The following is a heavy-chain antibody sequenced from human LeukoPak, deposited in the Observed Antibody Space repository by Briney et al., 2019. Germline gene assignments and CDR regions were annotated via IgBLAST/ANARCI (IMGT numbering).Heavy chain of an antibody. CDR3: AKRGYSYDDY. V-gene: IGHV4-34*01. Sequence: SETLSLTCAVYGGSFSGYCWSWIRQPPGKGLEWIGEINHSGSTNYNPSLKSRVTISVDTSKNQFSLKLSSVTAADTAVYYCAKRGYSYDDYWGQGTLVTVSS. J-gene: IGHJ4*02. CDR2: INHSGST. CDR1: GGSFSGYC. D-gene: IGHD5-18*01.